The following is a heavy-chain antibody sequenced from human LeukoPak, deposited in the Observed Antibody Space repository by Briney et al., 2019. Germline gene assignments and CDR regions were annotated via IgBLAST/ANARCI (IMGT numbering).Heavy chain of an antibody. V-gene: IGHV4-61*01. CDR1: GPSVSSTTYY. J-gene: IGHJ4*02. Sequence: SETLSLTCTVAGPSVSSTTYYWNWIRQPPGKGLEWTGFVYNSGSTNYNPSPKSRCTISVHTAQHPFSRKLSSLTAAASAIDCCARDGDYWGKGTLVTAAS. CDR2: VYNSGST. CDR3: ARDGDY.